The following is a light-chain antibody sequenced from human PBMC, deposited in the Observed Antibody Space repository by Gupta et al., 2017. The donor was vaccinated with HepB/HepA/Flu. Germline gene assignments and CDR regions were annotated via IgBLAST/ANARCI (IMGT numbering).Light chain of an antibody. CDR2: RNN. CDR1: SSNIGSNY. V-gene: IGLV1-47*01. Sequence: QSVLTQPPSASGTPGQRVTISCSGSSSNIGSNYVYWYQQLPGTAPKLLIYRNNQRPSGVPDRFSGYKSGTSASRAIRGLRSEDEADDYCAAWDDRLSGCVFGGGTKLTVL. J-gene: IGLJ3*02. CDR3: AAWDDRLSGCV.